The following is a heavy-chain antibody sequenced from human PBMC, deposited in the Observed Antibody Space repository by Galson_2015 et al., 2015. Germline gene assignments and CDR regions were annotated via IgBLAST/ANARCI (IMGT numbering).Heavy chain of an antibody. CDR1: GFTFSSYG. D-gene: IGHD5-24*01. V-gene: IGHV3-33*01. CDR3: ARDGTWLPRSFDY. Sequence: SLRLSCAASGFTFSSYGMHWVRQAPGKGLEWVADIWYDGSNKYYADSAKGRFTISRDNSKNTLYLQMNSLRAEDTAVYYCARDGTWLPRSFDYWGQGTLVTVSS. CDR2: IWYDGSNK. J-gene: IGHJ4*02.